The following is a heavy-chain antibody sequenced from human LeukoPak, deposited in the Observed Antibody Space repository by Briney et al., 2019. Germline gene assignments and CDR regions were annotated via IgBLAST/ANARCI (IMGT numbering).Heavy chain of an antibody. CDR3: ARIGGKWFDT. D-gene: IGHD1-26*01. V-gene: IGHV2-70*11. CDR1: RFSVRTSGMY. CDR2: IDWDDDK. Sequence: SGPAPVKPTQTLTLTRTFSRFSVRTSGMYVSWIRQPQGKALEWLARIDWDDDKYYSTSLKTRLTISKDTSKNQVVLTMPNIDPVDTATYYCARIGGKWFDTWGQGTLVTVSS. J-gene: IGHJ5*02.